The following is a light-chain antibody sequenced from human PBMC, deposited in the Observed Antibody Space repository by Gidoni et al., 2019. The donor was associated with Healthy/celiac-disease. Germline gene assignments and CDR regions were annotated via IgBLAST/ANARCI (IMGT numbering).Light chain of an antibody. J-gene: IGKJ1*01. CDR2: WAS. Sequence: DIVMTQSPDSLALPLGEKATISCKSSQSVLYSSHNKNYLAWYQQKPGQPPKLLIYWASTRESGVPDRFSGSGSGTDFTLTISSLQAEDVAVYYCQQYYSTPWTFGQGTKVEIK. CDR1: QSVLYSSHNKNY. CDR3: QQYYSTPWT. V-gene: IGKV4-1*01.